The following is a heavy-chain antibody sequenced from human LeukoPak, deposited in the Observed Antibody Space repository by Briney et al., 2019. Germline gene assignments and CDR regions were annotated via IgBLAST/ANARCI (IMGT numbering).Heavy chain of an antibody. V-gene: IGHV4-34*01. J-gene: IGHJ4*02. CDR2: INHSGNS. CDR3: ARDVGARLPGY. CDR1: GGSFSGYY. Sequence: SETLSLTCAVYGGSFSGYYWSWIRQPPGKGLEWIGEINHSGNSNYNSSLKSRVTISVDRFKNQFSLKLTSVTAADTAVYYCARDVGARLPGYWGQGTLVIVSS. D-gene: IGHD6-6*01.